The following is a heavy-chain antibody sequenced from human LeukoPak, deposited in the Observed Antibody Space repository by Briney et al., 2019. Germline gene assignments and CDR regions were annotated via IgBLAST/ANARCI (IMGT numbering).Heavy chain of an antibody. CDR1: GGTFSSYA. D-gene: IGHD6-6*01. CDR2: IIPIFGIA. V-gene: IGHV1-69*04. CDR3: AGPYIRSSGYYYYGMDV. Sequence: SVKVSCKASGGTFSSYASSWVRQAPGEGLKWMGRIIPIFGIANYAQKFQGRVTITAHKSTSTAYMELSSLRSEDTAAYYCAGPYIRSSGYYYYGMDVWGQGTTVTDSS. J-gene: IGHJ6*02.